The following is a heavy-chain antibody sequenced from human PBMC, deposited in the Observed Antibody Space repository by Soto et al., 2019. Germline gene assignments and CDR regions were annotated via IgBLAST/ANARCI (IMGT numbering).Heavy chain of an antibody. CDR2: TYWDDDQ. J-gene: IGHJ4*02. CDR1: GFSLKTIGVS. Sequence: QITLKESGPTLLRPTQTLTLTCSFSGFSLKTIGVSVGWIRQPPGKALEWLALTYWDDDQRYSPSLKTRLPVTTDTSKHQVVLAMTNMDPVDTGTYYCARSTSENFWSGPFDYWGPGIVVTVSS. CDR3: ARSTSENFWSGPFDY. D-gene: IGHD3-3*01. V-gene: IGHV2-5*02.